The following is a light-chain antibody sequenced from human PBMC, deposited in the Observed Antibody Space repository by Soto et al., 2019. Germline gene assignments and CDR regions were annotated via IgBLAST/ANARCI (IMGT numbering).Light chain of an antibody. CDR1: QSVSST. J-gene: IGKJ1*01. V-gene: IGKV3-15*01. CDR2: GAS. Sequence: EIVMTQSPSTMSVSTGERATLSCRASQSVSSTLAWYQQKPGQAPRLLIYGASTRANGIPARFSGSGSGTEFTLTISSLQSEDCAVYYCQQYNNWPPSWTFGQGTKVEIK. CDR3: QQYNNWPPSWT.